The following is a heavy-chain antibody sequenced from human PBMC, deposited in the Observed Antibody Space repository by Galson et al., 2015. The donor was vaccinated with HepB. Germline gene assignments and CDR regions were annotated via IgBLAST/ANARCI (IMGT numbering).Heavy chain of an antibody. V-gene: IGHV3-21*01. CDR2: ISSSSSYI. CDR1: GFTFSSYS. Sequence: SLRLSCAASGFTFSSYSMNWVRQAPGKGLEWVSSISSSSSYIYYADSVKGRFTISRDNAKNSLYLQMNSLRAEDTAVYYCARDTAMARYYYYYYYMDVWGKGTTVTVSS. CDR3: ARDTAMARYYYYYYYMDV. D-gene: IGHD5-18*01. J-gene: IGHJ6*03.